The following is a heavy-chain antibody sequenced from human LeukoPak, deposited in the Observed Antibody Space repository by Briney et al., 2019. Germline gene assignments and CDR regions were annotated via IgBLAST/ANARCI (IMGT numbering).Heavy chain of an antibody. Sequence: GGSLRLSCAASGFTFSSYAMHWVRQAPGKGQEWVAVISYDGSNKYYADSVKGRFTISRDNSKNTLYLQMNSLRAEDTAVYYCARESYDFWSGYLGYFDYWGQGTLVTVSS. CDR1: GFTFSSYA. J-gene: IGHJ4*02. CDR2: ISYDGSNK. V-gene: IGHV3-30*04. CDR3: ARESYDFWSGYLGYFDY. D-gene: IGHD3-3*01.